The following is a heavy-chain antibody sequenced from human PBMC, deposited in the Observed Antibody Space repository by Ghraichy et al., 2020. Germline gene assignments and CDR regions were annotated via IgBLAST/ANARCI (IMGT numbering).Heavy chain of an antibody. CDR1: GDPISDHY. CDR3: ARGRPTTACGVDPDYFDF. Sequence: SQTLSLTCSVSGDPISDHYWSWIRRTPGRGLEWIGYVYFAGNTKYRPSIERRLTISMDRPKRHFSLRLTSVSPDDTAIYYCARGRPTTACGVDPDYFDFWGQGIQVTVSS. V-gene: IGHV4-59*11. J-gene: IGHJ4*02. D-gene: IGHD3-3*01. CDR2: VYFAGNT.